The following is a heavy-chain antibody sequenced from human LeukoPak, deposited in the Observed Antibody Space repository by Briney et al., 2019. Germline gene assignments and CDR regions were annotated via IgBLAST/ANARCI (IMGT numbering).Heavy chain of an antibody. J-gene: IGHJ1*01. V-gene: IGHV3-30*18. CDR3: SKEDVVVITIRYFQH. D-gene: IGHD3-22*01. Sequence: GGSLRLSCAASGFTFSTFNMHWVRQAPGKGLEWVAVISYDGSNKYYADSVKGRFTISRDNSKNTLYLQMNSLRTEDTAIYYCSKEDVVVITIRYFQHWGQGTLVTVSS. CDR2: ISYDGSNK. CDR1: GFTFSTFN.